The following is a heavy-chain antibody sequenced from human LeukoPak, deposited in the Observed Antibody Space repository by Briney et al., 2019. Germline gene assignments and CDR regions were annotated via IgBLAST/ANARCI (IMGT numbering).Heavy chain of an antibody. J-gene: IGHJ4*02. CDR2: ISYDGSNK. CDR3: AKGGYYYDSSGYYPLTPQLDY. Sequence: PGGSLRLSCGASGFIFTTYWMNWVRQAPGKGLEWVAVISYDGSNKYYADSVKGRFTISRDNSKNTLYLQMNSLRAEDTAVYYCAKGGYYYDSSGYYPLTPQLDYWGQGTLVTVSS. D-gene: IGHD3-22*01. CDR1: GFIFTTYW. V-gene: IGHV3-30*18.